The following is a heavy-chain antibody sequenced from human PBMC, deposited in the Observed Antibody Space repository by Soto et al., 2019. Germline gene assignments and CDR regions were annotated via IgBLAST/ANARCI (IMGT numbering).Heavy chain of an antibody. J-gene: IGHJ5*02. CDR1: GYTFTSYG. Sequence: PGESLKISCKASGYTFTSYGISWVRQAPGQGLEWMGWISAYNGNTNYAQKLQGRVTMTTDTSTSTAYMELRSLRSDDTAVYYCARGRLQLERHWFDPWGQGTLVTVSS. CDR3: ARGRLQLERHWFDP. V-gene: IGHV1-18*01. CDR2: ISAYNGNT. D-gene: IGHD1-1*01.